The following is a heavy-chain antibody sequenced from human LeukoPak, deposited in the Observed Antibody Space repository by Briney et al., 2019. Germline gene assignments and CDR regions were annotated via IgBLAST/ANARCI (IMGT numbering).Heavy chain of an antibody. Sequence: GESLKISCKGSGYSFTSYWIGWVRQMPGKGLEWMGIIYPGDSDTRYSPSFQGQVTISADKSISTAYLQWSSLKASDTAMYYCARRGSFRYCSGGSCPFNWFGPWGQGTLVTVSS. D-gene: IGHD2-15*01. CDR2: IYPGDSDT. CDR3: ARRGSFRYCSGGSCPFNWFGP. J-gene: IGHJ5*02. CDR1: GYSFTSYW. V-gene: IGHV5-51*01.